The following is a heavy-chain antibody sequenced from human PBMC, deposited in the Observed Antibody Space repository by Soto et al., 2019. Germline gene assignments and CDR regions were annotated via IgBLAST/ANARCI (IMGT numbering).Heavy chain of an antibody. CDR1: GYTFTSYG. D-gene: IGHD3-10*01. CDR3: ARDTMIRENWFDP. Sequence: ASVKVSCKASGYTFTSYGISWVRQAPGQGLEWMGWISAYSGNTNYAQNLQGRVTMTTDTSTSTAYMELRSLRSDDTAMYYCARDTMIRENWFDPWGQGTLVTVSS. CDR2: ISAYSGNT. J-gene: IGHJ5*02. V-gene: IGHV1-18*01.